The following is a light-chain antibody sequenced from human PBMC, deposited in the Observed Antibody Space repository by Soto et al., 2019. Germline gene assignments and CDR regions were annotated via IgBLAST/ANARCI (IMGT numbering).Light chain of an antibody. CDR2: GAF. J-gene: IGKJ1*01. CDR3: QQYNDWPLT. CDR1: QSVSSN. Sequence: IVMTQSTVTLSLSHGERATLSCRASQSVSSNLAWYQQKPGQAPSLLIYGAFTRATGIPARFSGTGSGTEFTLTISSLQSEDFALYYCQQYNDWPLTFGQGTKVDVK. V-gene: IGKV3-15*01.